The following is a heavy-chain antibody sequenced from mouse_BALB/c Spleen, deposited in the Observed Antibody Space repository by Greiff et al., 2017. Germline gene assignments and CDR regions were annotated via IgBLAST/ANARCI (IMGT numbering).Heavy chain of an antibody. CDR3: AREMITSAY. D-gene: IGHD2-4*01. J-gene: IGHJ3*01. CDR2: ISDGGSYT. Sequence: EVQGVESGGGLVKPGGSLKLSCAASGFTFSDYYMYWVRQTPEKRLEWVATISDGGSYTYYPDSVKGRFTISRDNAKNNLYLQMSSLKSEDTAMYYCAREMITSAYWGQGTLVTVSA. CDR1: GFTFSDYY. V-gene: IGHV5-4*02.